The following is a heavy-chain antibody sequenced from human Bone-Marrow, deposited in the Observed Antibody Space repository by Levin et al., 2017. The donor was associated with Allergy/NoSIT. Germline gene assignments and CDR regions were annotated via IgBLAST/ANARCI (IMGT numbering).Heavy chain of an antibody. D-gene: IGHD3-10*01. J-gene: IGHJ4*02. CDR3: VRDLSTMVRGVIPD. CDR1: GFTVRSNH. CDR2: SYSGGGT. Sequence: EASVKVSCVASGFTVRSNHMNWVRQAPGKGLEWVSLSYSGGGTYYADSVKGRFIVFRDDSKNTVYLQMNSLRPEDTAMYYCVRDLSTMVRGVIPDWGQGTLVTVSS. V-gene: IGHV3-66*01.